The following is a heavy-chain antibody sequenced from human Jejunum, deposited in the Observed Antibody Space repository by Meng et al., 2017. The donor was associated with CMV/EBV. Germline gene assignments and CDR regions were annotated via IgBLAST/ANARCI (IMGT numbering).Heavy chain of an antibody. CDR3: ARVRTVTSPFDL. V-gene: IGHV1-2*02. CDR1: GYTFTGYY. Sequence: VQLVQSGAEVKKTXXSXKGXCKASGYTFTGYYLYWVRQAPGQRIESMGWINPHSGGTNFAQKFRGRVTMTRDTSMSTAFMELSGLTSDDTAVYYCARVRTVTSPFDLWGQGTLVTVSS. J-gene: IGHJ4*02. D-gene: IGHD4-17*01. CDR2: INPHSGGT.